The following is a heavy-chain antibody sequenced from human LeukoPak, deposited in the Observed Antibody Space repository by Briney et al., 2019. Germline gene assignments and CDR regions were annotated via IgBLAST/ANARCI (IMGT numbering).Heavy chain of an antibody. V-gene: IGHV1-8*01. CDR2: MSPNSGDA. CDR3: ARGPPNWGYDY. Sequence: ASVKVSCKASGYTFTSYDFNWVRQATAQRPEWMGWMSPNSGDAGYAQKFQDRVTMTRNTSISTAYMELSSLRSDDTAVYYCARGPPNWGYDYGGPGTLVTVSS. D-gene: IGHD7-27*01. CDR1: GYTFTSYD. J-gene: IGHJ4*02.